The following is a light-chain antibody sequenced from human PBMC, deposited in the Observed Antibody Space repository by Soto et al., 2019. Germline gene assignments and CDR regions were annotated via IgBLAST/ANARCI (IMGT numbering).Light chain of an antibody. Sequence: DIVLTQSPDSLAVSLGARATIHCNSSQSLWYRSTTKNDLAWFQQKPGQPPKQLLYWASTRQSGVPDRFSGSGSGTEFTLPISSLQAEDVAVYYCHPYSSVLHTFGQWTRLEI. J-gene: IGKJ2*01. V-gene: IGKV4-1*01. CDR1: QSLWYRSTTKND. CDR2: WAS. CDR3: HPYSSVLHT.